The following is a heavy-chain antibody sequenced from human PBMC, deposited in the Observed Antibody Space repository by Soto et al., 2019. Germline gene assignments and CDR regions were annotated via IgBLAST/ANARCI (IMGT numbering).Heavy chain of an antibody. Sequence: QPGGSLRLSCAASGFTFSSYGMHWVRQAPGKGLEWVAVISYDGSNKYYADSVKGRFTISRDNSKNTLYLQMNSLRAEDTAVYYCAKPPHAGYFDWLIHYWGQGTLVTVSS. V-gene: IGHV3-30*18. J-gene: IGHJ4*02. CDR2: ISYDGSNK. CDR3: AKPPHAGYFDWLIHY. D-gene: IGHD3-9*01. CDR1: GFTFSSYG.